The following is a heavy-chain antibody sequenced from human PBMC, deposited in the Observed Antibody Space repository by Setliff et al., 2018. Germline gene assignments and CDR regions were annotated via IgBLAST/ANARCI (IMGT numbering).Heavy chain of an antibody. CDR3: ARDHSYGYSLCYHYYYGMDV. CDR1: GFTFSRYW. J-gene: IGHJ6*02. Sequence: GGSLRLSCAASGFTFSRYWMSWVRQAPGKGLEWVANIKQDGSEKYYVDSVKGRFTISRDNAKNSLYLQMNSLRAEDTAVYYCARDHSYGYSLCYHYYYGMDVWGQGTTVTVSS. D-gene: IGHD5-18*01. V-gene: IGHV3-7*01. CDR2: IKQDGSEK.